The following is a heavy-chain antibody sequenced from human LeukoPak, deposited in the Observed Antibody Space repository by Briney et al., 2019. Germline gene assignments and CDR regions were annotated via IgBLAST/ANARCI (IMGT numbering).Heavy chain of an antibody. CDR2: IYYSGST. V-gene: IGHV4-59*01. CDR3: ARDLGYSSSGGFDY. D-gene: IGHD6-6*01. J-gene: IGHJ4*02. Sequence: SETLSLTCPVSGGSISSYYWSWIRQPPGKGLEWIGYIYYSGSTNYNPSLKSRVTISVDTSKNQFSLKLSSVTAADTAVYYCARDLGYSSSGGFDYWGREPWSPSPQ. CDR1: GGSISSYY.